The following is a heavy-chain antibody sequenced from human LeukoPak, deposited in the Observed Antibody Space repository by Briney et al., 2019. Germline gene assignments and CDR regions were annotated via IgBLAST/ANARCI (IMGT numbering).Heavy chain of an antibody. J-gene: IGHJ5*02. V-gene: IGHV3-30*04. Sequence: GGSLRLSCAASGFTFSSYATHWVRQAPGKGLEWVAVISYDGSNKYYADSVKGRFTISRDNSKNTLYLQMNSLRAEDTAVYYCARVPLVATVFWFDPWGQGTLVTVSS. CDR3: ARVPLVATVFWFDP. CDR1: GFTFSSYA. CDR2: ISYDGSNK. D-gene: IGHD5-12*01.